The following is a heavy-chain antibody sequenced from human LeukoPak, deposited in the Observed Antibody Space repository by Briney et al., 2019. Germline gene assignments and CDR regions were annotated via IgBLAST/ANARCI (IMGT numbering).Heavy chain of an antibody. J-gene: IGHJ4*02. D-gene: IGHD1-26*01. Sequence: GGSLRLSCAASGFTFSSYGMTWVRQAPGKGLEWVAFIRYDGSNKYYADSVKGRFTISRDNSKNTLYLQMNSLRAEDTAVYYCAKDSGSYYPYFDYWGQGTLVTVSS. CDR3: AKDSGSYYPYFDY. CDR1: GFTFSSYG. CDR2: IRYDGSNK. V-gene: IGHV3-30*02.